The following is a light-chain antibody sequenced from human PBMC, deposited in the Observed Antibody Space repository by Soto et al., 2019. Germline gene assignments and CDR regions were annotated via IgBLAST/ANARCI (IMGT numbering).Light chain of an antibody. V-gene: IGKV3-11*01. CDR3: QQRSNWPRVA. J-gene: IGKJ5*01. Sequence: EIVLTQSPATLSLSPGERATLSCGASPSVTNFLAWYQQKPGQAPRLLIYDASNRATGIPARFSGSGSGTDFTLTISSLEPEDFAVYYCQQRSNWPRVAFGQGTRLEIK. CDR2: DAS. CDR1: PSVTNF.